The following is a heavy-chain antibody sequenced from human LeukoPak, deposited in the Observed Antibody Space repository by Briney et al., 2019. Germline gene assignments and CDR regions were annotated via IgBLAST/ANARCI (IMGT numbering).Heavy chain of an antibody. Sequence: GGSLRLSCAASGFTFSSYSMNWVRQAPGKGLEWVSSISSSSSYIYYADSVKGRFTISRDNAKNSLYLQMNSLRAEDTAVYYCARDSTSGGAYYFDSWGQGTLVTVSS. CDR3: ARDSTSGGAYYFDS. V-gene: IGHV3-21*01. CDR2: ISSSSSYI. CDR1: GFTFSSYS. J-gene: IGHJ4*02. D-gene: IGHD2-15*01.